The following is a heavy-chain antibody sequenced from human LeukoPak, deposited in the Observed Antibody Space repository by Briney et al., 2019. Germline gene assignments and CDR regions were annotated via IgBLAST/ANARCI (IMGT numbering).Heavy chain of an antibody. CDR2: ISSSSSYI. D-gene: IGHD6-6*01. CDR3: ARESYSSSSHFDY. V-gene: IGHV3-21*01. CDR1: GFTFSSYA. J-gene: IGHJ4*02. Sequence: GGSLRLSCAASGFTFSSYAMSWVRQAPGKGLEWVSSISSSSSYIYYADSVKGRFTISRDNAKNSLYLQISSLRAEDTAVYYCARESYSSSSHFDYWGQGTLVTVSS.